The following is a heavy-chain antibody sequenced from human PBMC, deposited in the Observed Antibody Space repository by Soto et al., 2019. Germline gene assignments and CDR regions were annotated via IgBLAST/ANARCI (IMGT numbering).Heavy chain of an antibody. CDR2: TYYRSKWYN. D-gene: IGHD2-2*01. CDR3: ARESDCNNSSCYLDGLDV. Sequence: SQTLSLTCAISGESVANNTAAWNWIRQSPSRGLEWLGRTYYRSKWYNEYALSVKSRISINPDTSKNQFSLQLNSVTPEDTAVYWCARESDCNNSSCYLDGLDVCGQRTTVTGSS. J-gene: IGHJ6*01. CDR1: GESVANNTAA. V-gene: IGHV6-1*01.